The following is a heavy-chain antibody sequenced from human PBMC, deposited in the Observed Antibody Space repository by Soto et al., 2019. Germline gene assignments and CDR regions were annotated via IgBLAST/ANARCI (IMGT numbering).Heavy chain of an antibody. CDR1: GFTFDDYA. CDR2: ISWNSGSI. Sequence: GGSLRLSCAASGFTFDDYAMHWVRQAPGKGLEWVSGISWNSGSIGYADSVKGRFTISRDNAKNSLYLQMNSLRAEDTALYYCAKDIRRGTVVVVAAIFHYWGQGTLVTVSS. CDR3: AKDIRRGTVVVVAAIFHY. V-gene: IGHV3-9*01. D-gene: IGHD2-15*01. J-gene: IGHJ4*02.